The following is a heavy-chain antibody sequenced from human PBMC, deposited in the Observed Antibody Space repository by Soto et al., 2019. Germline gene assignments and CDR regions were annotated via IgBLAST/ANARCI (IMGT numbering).Heavy chain of an antibody. J-gene: IGHJ4*02. Sequence: QLQLQESGPGLVKPSETLSLSCSVSGGSISGSSYYWGWIRQPPGKGLEWIGTLYSSGSAHSNPCLKSRVTISVVTSKNQFSLRVSSVTAADTAVYYCASSGGLCRGSGCYDYWGQGTLVTVS. CDR2: LYSSGSA. CDR3: ASSGGLCRGSGCYDY. V-gene: IGHV4-39*01. D-gene: IGHD2-15*01. CDR1: GGSISGSSYY.